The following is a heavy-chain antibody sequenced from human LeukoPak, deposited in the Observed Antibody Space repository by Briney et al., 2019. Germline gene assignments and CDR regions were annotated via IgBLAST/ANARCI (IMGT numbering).Heavy chain of an antibody. V-gene: IGHV4-59*12. D-gene: IGHD6-6*01. CDR1: GGSISSYY. CDR3: AKAFEYSSSSTPLSIY. CDR2: IYYSGST. J-gene: IGHJ4*02. Sequence: SETLSLTCTVSGGSISSYYWSWIRQPPGKGLEWIGYIYYSGSTNYNPSLKSRVTISVDTSKNQFSLKLSSVTAADTAVYYCAKAFEYSSSSTPLSIYWGQGTLVTVSS.